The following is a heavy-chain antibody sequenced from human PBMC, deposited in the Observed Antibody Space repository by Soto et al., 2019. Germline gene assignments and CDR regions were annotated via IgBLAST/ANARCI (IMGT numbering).Heavy chain of an antibody. D-gene: IGHD6-13*01. CDR2: INHSGST. CDR1: GGSFSGYY. CDR3: ARGRRYSSSCDY. J-gene: IGHJ4*02. V-gene: IGHV4-34*01. Sequence: SETLSLTCAVYGGSFSGYYWSWIRQPPGKGLEWIGEINHSGSTNYNPSLKSRVTISVDTSKNQFSLKLSSVTAADTAVYYCARGRRYSSSCDYWGQGTLVTVSS.